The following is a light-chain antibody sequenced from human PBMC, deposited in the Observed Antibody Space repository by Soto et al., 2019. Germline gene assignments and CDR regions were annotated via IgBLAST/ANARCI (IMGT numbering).Light chain of an antibody. J-gene: IGKJ2*01. Sequence: DIQMTQSPSSLSASVGDRVTITCRASERINNYLNWYQQKPGRAPKLLIYSASSRATGIPDRFSGSGSGTDFTLTISRLESEDFAVYYCQRYGSSPPHTFGQGTKLEIK. V-gene: IGKV1-39*02. CDR2: SAS. CDR3: QRYGSSPPHT. CDR1: ERINNY.